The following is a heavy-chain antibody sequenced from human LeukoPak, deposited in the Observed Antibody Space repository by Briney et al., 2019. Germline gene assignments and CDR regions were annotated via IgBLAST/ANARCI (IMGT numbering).Heavy chain of an antibody. CDR1: GGSISSYY. J-gene: IGHJ6*04. V-gene: IGHV4-59*01. Sequence: PSETLSLTXTVSGGSISSYYWSWIRQPPGKGLEWIGYIYYSGSTNYNPSLKSRVTISVDTSKNQFSLKLSSVTAADTAVYYCARDGGPNMVRGVNSLGVWGKGTTVTVSS. CDR3: ARDGGPNMVRGVNSLGV. D-gene: IGHD3-10*01. CDR2: IYYSGST.